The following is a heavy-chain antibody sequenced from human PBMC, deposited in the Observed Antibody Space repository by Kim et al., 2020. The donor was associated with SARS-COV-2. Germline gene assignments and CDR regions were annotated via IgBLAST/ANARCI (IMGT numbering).Heavy chain of an antibody. J-gene: IGHJ3*02. D-gene: IGHD4-17*01. Sequence: GGSLRLSCAASGFTFSNAWMSWVRQAPGKGLEWVGRIKSKTDGGTTDYAAPVKGRFTISRDDSKNTLYLQMNSLKTEDTAVYYCTTRYGDYVPYAFDIWGQRAMVTGSS. CDR1: GFTFSNAW. V-gene: IGHV3-15*01. CDR2: IKSKTDGGTT. CDR3: TTRYGDYVPYAFDI.